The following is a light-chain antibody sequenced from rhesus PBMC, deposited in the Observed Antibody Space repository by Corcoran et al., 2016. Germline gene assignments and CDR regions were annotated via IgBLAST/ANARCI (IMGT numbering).Light chain of an antibody. CDR3: GHGTTFPRT. Sequence: VMTQSPLSLSITPGQPASISCRSSQSLVFSTGKTFLSWYHQRPGHPPRRLIYPVSNLVCGVPDRCSGSGAGKDFTLKISRVEAEDVGVYYCGHGTTFPRTFGQGTKVEIK. J-gene: IGKJ1*01. V-gene: IGKV2-65*01. CDR1: QSLVFSTGKTF. CDR2: PVS.